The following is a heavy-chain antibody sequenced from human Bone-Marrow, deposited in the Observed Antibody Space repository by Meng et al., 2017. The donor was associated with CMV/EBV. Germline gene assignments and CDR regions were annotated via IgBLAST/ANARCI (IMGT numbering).Heavy chain of an antibody. V-gene: IGHV3-23*01. CDR3: AKDSVGAFDI. Sequence: GESLKISCAASGFTFSSFAMSWVRQGPGKGLEWVSVISGSGGSTYYADSVKGRFTISRDNSKNTLYLQMNSLRAEDTAVYYCAKDSVGAFDIWGQGTMVTVSS. D-gene: IGHD3-10*01. J-gene: IGHJ3*02. CDR1: GFTFSSFA. CDR2: ISGSGGST.